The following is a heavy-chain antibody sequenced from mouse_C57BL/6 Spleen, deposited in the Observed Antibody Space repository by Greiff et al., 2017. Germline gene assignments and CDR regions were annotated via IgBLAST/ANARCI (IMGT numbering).Heavy chain of an antibody. D-gene: IGHD2-2*01. Sequence: QVQLQQSGAELVRPGTSVKMSCKASGYTFTNYWIGWAKQRPGHGLEWIGDIYPGGGYTNYNEKFKGKATLTADKSSSTAYMQFSSLTSEDSAIYYCERMGMVTTTPYYFDYWGQGTTLTVSS. CDR3: ERMGMVTTTPYYFDY. J-gene: IGHJ2*01. CDR2: IYPGGGYT. CDR1: GYTFTNYW. V-gene: IGHV1-63*01.